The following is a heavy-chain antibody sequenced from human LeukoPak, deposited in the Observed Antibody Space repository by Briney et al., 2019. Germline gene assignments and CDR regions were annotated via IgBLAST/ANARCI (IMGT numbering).Heavy chain of an antibody. CDR2: FDPENGET. CDR3: AIDMGYSGSRIPRGWFDP. D-gene: IGHD3-10*01. Sequence: EWMGGFDPENGETVYAPRFQGRVTMTDDTSTDTAHMELSSLRSEDTAIYYCAIDMGYSGSRIPRGWFDPWGQGTLVAVSS. V-gene: IGHV1-24*01. J-gene: IGHJ5*02.